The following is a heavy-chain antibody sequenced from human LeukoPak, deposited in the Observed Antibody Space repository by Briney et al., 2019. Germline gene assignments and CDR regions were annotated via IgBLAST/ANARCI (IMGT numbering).Heavy chain of an antibody. D-gene: IGHD2-15*01. J-gene: IGHJ4*02. CDR2: SGST. Sequence: SETLSLTRTVSGYSISSGYYWGWIRQPPGKGLEWIGSGSTYYNPSLKSRVTISVDTSKNQFSLKLSSVTAADTAVYYCARVLGYCSGGNCYLDHWGQGILVTVSS. CDR3: ARVLGYCSGGNCYLDH. CDR1: GYSISSGYY. V-gene: IGHV4-38-2*02.